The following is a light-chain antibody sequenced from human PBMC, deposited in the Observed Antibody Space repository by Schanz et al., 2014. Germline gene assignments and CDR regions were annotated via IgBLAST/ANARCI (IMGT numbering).Light chain of an antibody. Sequence: QSALTQPASVSGSPGQSITISCTGTNSDVGGYNLVSWYQQHPGKAPKLMIYEGSKRPSGVSNRISGSKSGNTASLTVSGLQAEDEADYYCSSYAGSNNLVFGGGTKLTVL. CDR2: EGS. CDR3: SSYAGSNNLV. J-gene: IGLJ2*01. V-gene: IGLV2-23*01. CDR1: NSDVGGYNL.